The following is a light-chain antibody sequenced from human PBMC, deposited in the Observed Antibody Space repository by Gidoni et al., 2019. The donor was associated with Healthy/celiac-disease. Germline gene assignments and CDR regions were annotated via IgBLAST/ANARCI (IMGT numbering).Light chain of an antibody. Sequence: SYVLTQPPPVSVAPGQTARITCGGNNIGSKSVHWYQQKPGQAPVLVVYDDSDRPSGTPERFSGSNSGNTATLTISRVEAGDEADYYCQVWDSSSDHLVVFGGGTKLTVL. J-gene: IGLJ2*01. V-gene: IGLV3-21*02. CDR2: DDS. CDR3: QVWDSSSDHLVV. CDR1: NIGSKS.